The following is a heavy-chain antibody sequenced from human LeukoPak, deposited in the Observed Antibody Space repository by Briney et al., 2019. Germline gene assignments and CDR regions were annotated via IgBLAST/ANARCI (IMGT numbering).Heavy chain of an antibody. V-gene: IGHV1-24*01. D-gene: IGHD3-3*01. J-gene: IGHJ6*02. CDR1: GYTLTELS. CDR3: ATQNYDFWSGYYGRGNYGMDV. CDR2: FDPGDGET. Sequence: ASVKVSCKVSGYTLTELSMHWVRQAPGKGLEWMGGFDPGDGETIYAQKFQGRVTMTEDTSTDTAYMELSSLRSEDTAVYYCATQNYDFWSGYYGRGNYGMDVWGQGTTVTVSS.